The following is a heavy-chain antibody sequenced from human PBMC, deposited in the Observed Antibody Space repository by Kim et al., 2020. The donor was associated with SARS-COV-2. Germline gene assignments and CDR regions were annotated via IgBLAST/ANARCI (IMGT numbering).Heavy chain of an antibody. V-gene: IGHV4-31*02. D-gene: IGHD1-26*01. Sequence: PSPSSRVTISIDTSKNQFSLKLSSVAAADTAMYYCARVYSADAGGWYFDLWGRGTLVTVSS. J-gene: IGHJ2*01. CDR3: ARVYSADAGGWYFDL.